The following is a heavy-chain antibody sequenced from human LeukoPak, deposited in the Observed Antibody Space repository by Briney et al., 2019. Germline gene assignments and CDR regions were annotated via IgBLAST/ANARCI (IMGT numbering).Heavy chain of an antibody. Sequence: SGGSLRLSCAASGFAFGTYWMTWVRQAPGKGLEWVANIKIDGTEKRYADSVKGRFTISRDNAKNSLYLQMSSLRAEDTAVYYCARRVVGRTDYFDYWGQGTLVTVSS. CDR1: GFAFGTYW. CDR2: IKIDGTEK. V-gene: IGHV3-7*01. CDR3: ARRVVGRTDYFDY. D-gene: IGHD1-26*01. J-gene: IGHJ4*02.